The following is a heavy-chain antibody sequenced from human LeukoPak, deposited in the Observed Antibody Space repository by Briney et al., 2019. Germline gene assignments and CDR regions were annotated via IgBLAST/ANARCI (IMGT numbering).Heavy chain of an antibody. Sequence: SETLSLTCTVSGGSISSYYWSWIRQPAGKGLEWIGRIYTSGSTNYNPSLKSRVTMSVETSKNQFSLKLSSVTAADTAVYYCARGPLIVVVPAASGPYNWFDPWGQGTLVTVSS. J-gene: IGHJ5*02. D-gene: IGHD2-2*01. CDR1: GGSISSYY. CDR2: IYTSGST. CDR3: ARGPLIVVVPAASGPYNWFDP. V-gene: IGHV4-4*07.